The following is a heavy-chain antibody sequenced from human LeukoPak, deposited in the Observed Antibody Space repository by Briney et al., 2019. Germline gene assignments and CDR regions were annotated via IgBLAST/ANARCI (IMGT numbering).Heavy chain of an antibody. CDR1: GGSISSYY. D-gene: IGHD3-3*01. V-gene: IGHV4-4*07. CDR2: IYTSGSS. CDR3: ARDRPYDFWSGYYTVFDY. J-gene: IGHJ4*02. Sequence: SETLSLTCTVSGGSISSYYWSWIRQPAGKGLEWIGRIYTSGSSNYNPSLKSRVTMSVDTSKNQFSLKLSSVTAADTAVYYCARDRPYDFWSGYYTVFDYWGQGTLVTVSS.